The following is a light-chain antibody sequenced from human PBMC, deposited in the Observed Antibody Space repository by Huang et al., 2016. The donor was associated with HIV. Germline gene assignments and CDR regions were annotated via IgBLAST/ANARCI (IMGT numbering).Light chain of an antibody. V-gene: IGKV1-39*01. Sequence: DIQLTQSPSSLSASVGASVTITCRASQRISTYLSWYRQRPGKTPDLLIYAASSLEGEVPSRFSGSGSGTDFSLTISTLQPEDFTTYYCQQSLSTPYTFGQGTKVEIK. CDR3: QQSLSTPYT. CDR1: QRISTY. CDR2: AAS. J-gene: IGKJ2*01.